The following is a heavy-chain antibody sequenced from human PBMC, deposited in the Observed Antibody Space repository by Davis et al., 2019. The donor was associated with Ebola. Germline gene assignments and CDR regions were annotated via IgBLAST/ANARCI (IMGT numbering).Heavy chain of an antibody. V-gene: IGHV3-49*04. CDR2: IRGKAYGGTT. CDR3: TRPLRGGMDV. CDR1: GFSFGDYA. Sequence: GESLKIPCTASGFSFGDYAMCWVRQAPGKGLEWVGFIRGKAYGGTTEYAASLKGRFSISRDDSKSIAYLQMNSLKTEDTAVYYCTRPLRGGMDVWGQGTTVTVSS. D-gene: IGHD4-17*01. J-gene: IGHJ6*02.